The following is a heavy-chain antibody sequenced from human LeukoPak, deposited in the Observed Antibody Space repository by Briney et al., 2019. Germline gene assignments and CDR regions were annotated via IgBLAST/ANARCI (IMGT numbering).Heavy chain of an antibody. J-gene: IGHJ4*01. CDR3: ARINDSYHLDF. CDR1: GFTFSDYS. D-gene: IGHD3-3*02. V-gene: IGHV3-21*01. Sequence: AGGSLRLSCAASGFTFSDYSFNWVRQAPGKGLEWVSSISSSSSYKYYADSLKGRFTISRDNAKNSLYLQVNSLRAEDTAVYYCARINDSYHLDFWAHGTLVTVSS. CDR2: ISSSSSYK.